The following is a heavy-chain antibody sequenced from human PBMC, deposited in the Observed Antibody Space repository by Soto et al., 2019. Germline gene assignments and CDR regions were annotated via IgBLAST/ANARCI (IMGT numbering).Heavy chain of an antibody. CDR1: GFTFSSYG. CDR3: ARESLTAMVHMDV. CDR2: IWYDGSNK. D-gene: IGHD5-18*01. Sequence: GGSLRLSCAASGFTFSSYGMHWVRQAPGKGLEWVAVIWYDGSNKYYADSVKGRFTISRDNSKNTLYLQMNSRRAEDTAVYYCARESLTAMVHMDVWGQGTTVTVSS. V-gene: IGHV3-33*01. J-gene: IGHJ6*02.